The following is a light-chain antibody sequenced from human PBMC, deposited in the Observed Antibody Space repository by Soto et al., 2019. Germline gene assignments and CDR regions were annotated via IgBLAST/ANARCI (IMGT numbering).Light chain of an antibody. J-gene: IGKJ4*01. CDR2: GAT. Sequence: EIVMTQFPATLSVSPGERATLSCRASQSVSSNLAWYQQKGGQAPRLLMYGATTRATGVPARFSGSGSGTEFTLTISSLQSEDFAVYYCQQYNNWPPLTFGGGTKVEIK. CDR1: QSVSSN. CDR3: QQYNNWPPLT. V-gene: IGKV3-15*01.